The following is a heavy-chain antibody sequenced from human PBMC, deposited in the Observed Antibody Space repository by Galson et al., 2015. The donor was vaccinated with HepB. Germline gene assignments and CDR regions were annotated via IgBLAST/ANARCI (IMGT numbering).Heavy chain of an antibody. CDR3: ARKLFYYDTSGAGWLDP. Sequence: SLRLSCAAPGLNFSTYWMTWVRQAPGKGLEWVANINQDGSEKYYVDSVKGRFTVSRDNAKNSLYLQMSSLGAEDTALYHCARKLFYYDTSGAGWLDPWGQGTLVTVSS. D-gene: IGHD3-22*01. CDR1: GLNFSTYW. CDR2: INQDGSEK. J-gene: IGHJ5*02. V-gene: IGHV3-7*01.